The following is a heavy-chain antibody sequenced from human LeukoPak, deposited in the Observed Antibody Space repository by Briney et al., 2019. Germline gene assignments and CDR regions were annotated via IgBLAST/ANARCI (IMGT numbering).Heavy chain of an antibody. CDR1: GGSFSGYY. Sequence: SETLSLTCAVYGGSFSGYYWSWIRQPPGKGLEWIGEINHSGSTNYNPSLKSRVTISVDTSKNQFSLKLSSVTAADTAVYYCARARSGYSYGFRTPGPTKGWFDPWGQGTLVTVSS. V-gene: IGHV4-34*01. CDR2: INHSGST. CDR3: ARARSGYSYGFRTPGPTKGWFDP. D-gene: IGHD5-18*01. J-gene: IGHJ5*02.